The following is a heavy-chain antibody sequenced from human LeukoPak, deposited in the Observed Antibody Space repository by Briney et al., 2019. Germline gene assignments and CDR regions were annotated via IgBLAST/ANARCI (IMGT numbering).Heavy chain of an antibody. CDR1: GFTFSSYW. J-gene: IGHJ5*02. CDR3: ARDGGPYCSGGSCYVSNWFDP. D-gene: IGHD2-15*01. V-gene: IGHV3-74*01. CDR2: IYSDGSST. Sequence: GGSLRLSCAASGFTFSSYWMHWVRQAPGKRLVWVSRIYSDGSSTSYADSVKGRFTISRDNAKNTLYLQMNSLRAEDTAVYYCARDGGPYCSGGSCYVSNWFDPWGQGTLVTVSS.